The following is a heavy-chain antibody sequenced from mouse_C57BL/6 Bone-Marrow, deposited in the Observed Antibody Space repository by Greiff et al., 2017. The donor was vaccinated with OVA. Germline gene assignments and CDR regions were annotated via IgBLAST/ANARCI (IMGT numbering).Heavy chain of an antibody. CDR1: GFTFSNYW. J-gene: IGHJ2*01. CDR2: IRLISDTYAS. CDR3: AGGGDFDY. Sequence: EVQVQQSGGGLVHPGGSMKLSCVASGFTFSNYWMNWVRQSPEKGLEWVAQIRLISDTYASHYAESVKGRFTLSRDESKRSVYLQINNLRAEDTGIYYGAGGGDFDYWGQGTALTVSS. V-gene: IGHV6-3*01.